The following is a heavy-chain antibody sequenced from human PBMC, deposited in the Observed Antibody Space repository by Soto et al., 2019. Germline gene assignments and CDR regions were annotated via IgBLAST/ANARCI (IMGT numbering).Heavy chain of an antibody. J-gene: IGHJ6*02. D-gene: IGHD4-17*01. Sequence: GGSLRLSCAASGFTFSSYGMHWVRQAPGKGLEWVAVIWYDGSNKYYADSVKGRFTISRDNSKNTLYLQMNSLRAEDTAVYYCARDGTVTTSNYYGMDVWGQGTTVTVSS. CDR2: IWYDGSNK. CDR3: ARDGTVTTSNYYGMDV. CDR1: GFTFSSYG. V-gene: IGHV3-33*01.